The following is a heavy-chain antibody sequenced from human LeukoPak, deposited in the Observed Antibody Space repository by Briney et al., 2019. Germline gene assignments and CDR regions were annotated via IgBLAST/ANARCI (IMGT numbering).Heavy chain of an antibody. CDR3: ARSGHRRYYYASGPDY. CDR2: ISPNSGGT. J-gene: IGHJ4*02. Sequence: ASVKVSCKASGYSFSGHYMHWVRQAPGQGPEWMGWISPNSGGTNYAQNLQGRVTMTTDTSTSTAFMELRSLRSDDTAVYYCARSGHRRYYYASGPDYWGQGTLVTVSS. CDR1: GYSFSGHY. D-gene: IGHD3-10*01. V-gene: IGHV1-2*02.